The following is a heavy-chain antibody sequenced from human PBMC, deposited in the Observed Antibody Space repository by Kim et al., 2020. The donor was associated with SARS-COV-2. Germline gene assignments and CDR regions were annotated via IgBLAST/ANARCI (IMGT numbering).Heavy chain of an antibody. J-gene: IGHJ4*02. CDR3: ARYYPIFGVVPHRYYFDY. Sequence: ASVKVSCKASGYTFTGYYMHWVRQAPGQGLEWMGWINPNSGGTNYAQKFQGRVTMTRDTSISTAYMELSRLRSDDTAVYYCARYYPIFGVVPHRYYFDYWGQGTLVTVSS. CDR1: GYTFTGYY. CDR2: INPNSGGT. D-gene: IGHD3-3*01. V-gene: IGHV1-2*02.